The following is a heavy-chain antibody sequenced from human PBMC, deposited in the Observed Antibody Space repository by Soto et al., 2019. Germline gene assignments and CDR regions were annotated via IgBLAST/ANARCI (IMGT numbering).Heavy chain of an antibody. CDR1: GFTFSSYA. CDR2: ISYDGSNK. V-gene: IGHV3-30*04. CDR3: ARELSGSYYAFDI. J-gene: IGHJ3*02. Sequence: GGSLRLSCAASGFTFSSYAMHWVRQAPGKGLEWVAVISYDGSNKYYADSVKGRFTISRDNSKNTLYLQMNSLRAEDTAVYYCARELSGSYYAFDIWGQGTMVTVSS. D-gene: IGHD1-26*01.